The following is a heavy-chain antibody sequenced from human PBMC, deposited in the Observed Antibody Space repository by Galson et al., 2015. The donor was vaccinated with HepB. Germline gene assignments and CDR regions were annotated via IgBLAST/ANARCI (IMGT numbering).Heavy chain of an antibody. Sequence: SLRLSCAASGSTFSSYWMHWVRRAPGKGLVWVSRINSDGSSTSYADSVKGRFTISRDNAKNTLYLQMNSLRAEDTAVYYCARVPVDYYGSGSPNYFDYWGQGTLVTVSS. CDR2: INSDGSST. D-gene: IGHD3-10*01. CDR3: ARVPVDYYGSGSPNYFDY. V-gene: IGHV3-74*01. CDR1: GSTFSSYW. J-gene: IGHJ4*02.